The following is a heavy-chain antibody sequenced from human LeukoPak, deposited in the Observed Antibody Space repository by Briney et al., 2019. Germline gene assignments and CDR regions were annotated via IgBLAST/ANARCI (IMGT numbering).Heavy chain of an antibody. Sequence: PGGSLRLSCAASGFTVSSNYMGWVRQAPGKGLEWVSIIYSGGSTYYADSVKGRFTISRDNSKNTLHLQMNSLRAKDTAVYYCAREEPPGIAAAVDYWGQGTLVTVSS. V-gene: IGHV3-53*01. D-gene: IGHD6-13*01. CDR1: GFTVSSNY. CDR2: IYSGGST. J-gene: IGHJ4*02. CDR3: AREEPPGIAAAVDY.